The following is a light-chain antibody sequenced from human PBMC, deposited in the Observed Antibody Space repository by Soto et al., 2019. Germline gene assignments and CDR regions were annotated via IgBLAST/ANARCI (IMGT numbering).Light chain of an antibody. CDR1: SSNIVNNY. CDR2: DSN. J-gene: IGLJ2*01. V-gene: IGLV1-51*01. CDR3: GTWDDSLTHVV. Sequence: QSVLTQPPSVSAAPGQKVTISCSGSSSNIVNNYVSWYQQLPGTAPKLLIYDSNKRPSGIPDRFSGSKSGTSATLGITGLQTGDEAVYYCGTWDDSLTHVVFGGGTKVTVL.